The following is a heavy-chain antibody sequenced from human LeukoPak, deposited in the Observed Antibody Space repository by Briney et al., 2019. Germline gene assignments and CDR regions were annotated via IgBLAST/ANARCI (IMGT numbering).Heavy chain of an antibody. Sequence: PGGSLRLSCAASGFTFSSYGMHWVRQAPGKGLEWVAVISYDGSNKYYADSVKGRFTISRDNSKNTLYLQMNSLRAEDTAVYYCAKLSTTGGGNRSTLDYWGQGTLVTVSS. V-gene: IGHV3-30*18. CDR3: AKLSTTGGGNRSTLDY. CDR1: GFTFSSYG. J-gene: IGHJ4*02. D-gene: IGHD4-23*01. CDR2: ISYDGSNK.